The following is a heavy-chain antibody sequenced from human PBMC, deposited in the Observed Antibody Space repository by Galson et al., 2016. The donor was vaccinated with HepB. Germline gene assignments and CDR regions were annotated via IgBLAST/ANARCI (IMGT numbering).Heavy chain of an antibody. Sequence: SVKVSCKASGYTITEYGFTWVRQAPGQGLEWMGWITAYNGNTNYAQIFRDRLTLTTDTSTGTAYLELRSLRFNDTALYFCARGTVAPSDYWGPGTLVTVSS. CDR3: ARGTVAPSDY. D-gene: IGHD4-17*01. J-gene: IGHJ4*02. V-gene: IGHV1-18*01. CDR2: ITAYNGNT. CDR1: GYTITEYG.